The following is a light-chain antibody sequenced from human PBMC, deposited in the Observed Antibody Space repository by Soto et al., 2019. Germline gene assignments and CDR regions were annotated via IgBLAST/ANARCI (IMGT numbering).Light chain of an antibody. Sequence: QSVLTQPPSVSGAPGQRVTLSCTGSSSNIGAEYDVCWYQQLPGTAHKLLIYGNNNRPSGVPDRFSGSKSGTSASLAITGLQAEDEADYYCQSYDSTLSGYYVFGTGTKVTVL. CDR3: QSYDSTLSGYYV. CDR1: SSNIGAEYD. CDR2: GNN. J-gene: IGLJ1*01. V-gene: IGLV1-40*01.